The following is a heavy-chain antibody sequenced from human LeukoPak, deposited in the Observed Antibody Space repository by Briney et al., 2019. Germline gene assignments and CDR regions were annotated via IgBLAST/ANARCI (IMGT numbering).Heavy chain of an antibody. CDR3: AKDTGGYYSLDY. CDR2: IWYGGSNK. V-gene: IGHV3-30*02. J-gene: IGHJ4*02. D-gene: IGHD3-22*01. Sequence: PGGSLRLSCAASGFTFSSYGMHWVRQAPGKGLEWVAVIWYGGSNKYYADSVKGRFTISRDNSKNTLYLQMNSLRAEDTAVYYCAKDTGGYYSLDYWGQGTLVTVSS. CDR1: GFTFSSYG.